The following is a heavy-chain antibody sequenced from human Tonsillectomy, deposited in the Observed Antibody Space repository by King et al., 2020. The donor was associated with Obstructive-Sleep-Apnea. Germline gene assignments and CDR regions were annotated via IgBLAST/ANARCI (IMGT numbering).Heavy chain of an antibody. J-gene: IGHJ4*02. CDR3: AKDSPRYSTGDYFDY. Sequence: QLVQSGGAVVRPGGSLRLSCAASGFTFDDYAMHWVRHAPGKGPEWVSLISWVGGATSYADSVKGRFGISRDTSKNVLYLQMNSLRVDDTALYYCAKDSPRYSTGDYFDYWGQGTLVTVAS. D-gene: IGHD2-8*02. V-gene: IGHV3-43D*03. CDR1: GFTFDDYA. CDR2: ISWVGGAT.